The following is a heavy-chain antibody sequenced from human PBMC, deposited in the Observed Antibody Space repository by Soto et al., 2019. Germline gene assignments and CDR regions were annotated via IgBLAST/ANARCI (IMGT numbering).Heavy chain of an antibody. J-gene: IGHJ6*02. CDR1: GYTFTSYG. D-gene: IGHD1-1*01. Sequence: ASVKVSCKASGYTFTSYGISWVRQAPGQGLEWMGWISAYNGNTSYAQKLQGRVTMTTDTSTSTAYMELRSLRSDDTAVYYCASDVETGTFFHYYYGMAVWGQGTTVTVSS. V-gene: IGHV1-18*01. CDR2: ISAYNGNT. CDR3: ASDVETGTFFHYYYGMAV.